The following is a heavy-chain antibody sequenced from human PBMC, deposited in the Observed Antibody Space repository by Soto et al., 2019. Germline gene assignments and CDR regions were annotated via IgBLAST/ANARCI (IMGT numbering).Heavy chain of an antibody. CDR1: GDSVSTNIAA. CDR2: TLYRSSKWYN. D-gene: IGHD1-7*01. J-gene: IGHJ6*02. CDR3: ARDAAHTLNYPLGMDV. Sequence: SQTLSLTCAISGDSVSTNIAAWSWIRQSPSRGLEWLGRTLYRSSKWYNEYAVSVKSRMTINPDTSKNQFSLQLNSVTPEDTAVYYCARDAAHTLNYPLGMDVWGQGTAVTVSS. V-gene: IGHV6-1*01.